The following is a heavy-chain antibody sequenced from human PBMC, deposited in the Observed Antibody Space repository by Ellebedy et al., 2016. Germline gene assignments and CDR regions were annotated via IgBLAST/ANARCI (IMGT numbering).Heavy chain of an antibody. CDR2: IVNTGRET. Sequence: GGSLRLXXAASGFPFSLAGMTWIRQAPGKGLEWVGTIVNTGRETYYADPLKGRFTISRDNAMNSVYLQMYSLTVEDTGVYFCTRDGREWSRDYWGQGALVTVSS. V-gene: IGHV3-21*06. J-gene: IGHJ4*02. D-gene: IGHD3-3*01. CDR3: TRDGREWSRDY. CDR1: GFPFSLAG.